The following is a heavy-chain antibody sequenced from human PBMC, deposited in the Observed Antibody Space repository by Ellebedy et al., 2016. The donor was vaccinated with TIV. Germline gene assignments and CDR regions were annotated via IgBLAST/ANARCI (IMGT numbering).Heavy chain of an antibody. CDR3: AKCPISSGSDWYFDL. V-gene: IGHV3-30*02. CDR2: IRYDGSNK. Sequence: PGGSLRLSCAASGFTFSSYGMHWVRQAPGKGLEWVAFIRYDGSNKYYADSVKGRFTISRDNSKNTLYLQMNSLRAEDTAVYYCAKCPISSGSDWYFDLWGRGTLVTVSS. CDR1: GFTFSSYG. D-gene: IGHD6-19*01. J-gene: IGHJ2*01.